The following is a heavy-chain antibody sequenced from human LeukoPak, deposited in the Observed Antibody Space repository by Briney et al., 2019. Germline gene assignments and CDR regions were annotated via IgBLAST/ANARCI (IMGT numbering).Heavy chain of an antibody. J-gene: IGHJ4*02. CDR2: LYYGGST. Sequence: PSETLSLICTVSGGSVSSSDYYWGWIRQPPGGGLEWIGSLYYGGSTYRNPSLKSRVTISVDTSKNQFSLRLSSVTAADTAVYYCARTPWSLDPPLYYFDYWGQGTLVTVSS. V-gene: IGHV4-39*01. D-gene: IGHD1-1*01. CDR1: GGSVSSSDYY. CDR3: ARTPWSLDPPLYYFDY.